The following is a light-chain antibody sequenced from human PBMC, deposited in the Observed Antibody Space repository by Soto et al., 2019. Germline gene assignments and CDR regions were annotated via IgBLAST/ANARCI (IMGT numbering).Light chain of an antibody. V-gene: IGKV1-27*01. J-gene: IGKJ1*01. CDR2: AAS. CDR1: QGISNY. CDR3: QDDNSAPWT. Sequence: DIKMTQSPSSLSASVRDRVTITCRASQGISNYLAWYQQKPGKVPKLLIYAASTLQSGVPSRFSGSGSGTDFTLTISSLQTEDVATSYCQDDNSAPWTLGQGTKVEIK.